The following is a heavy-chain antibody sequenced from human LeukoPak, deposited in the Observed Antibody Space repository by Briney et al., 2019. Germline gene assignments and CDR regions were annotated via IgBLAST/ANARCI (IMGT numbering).Heavy chain of an antibody. CDR1: GGSISSSSYY. D-gene: IGHD6-13*01. CDR3: ARLVPYSSNWYFDY. Sequence: SETLSLTCSVSGGSISSSSYYWGWIRQSPGKGLEWIGSMYYSGSTYYNPSLKSRVTISVDTSKNQFSLKVSSVTAADTAVYYCARLVPYSSNWYFDYWGQGTLVIVSS. V-gene: IGHV4-39*01. J-gene: IGHJ4*02. CDR2: MYYSGST.